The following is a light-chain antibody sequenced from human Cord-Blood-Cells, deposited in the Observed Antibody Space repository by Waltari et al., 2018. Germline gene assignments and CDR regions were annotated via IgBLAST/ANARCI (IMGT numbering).Light chain of an antibody. CDR2: DVS. Sequence: QSALTQPASVSGSPGQSLTISCTGTSSDVGGYNYVSWYQQHPGKAPKLMIYDVSNRSSGVSNRFSGSKSGNTASLTISGLQAEDEADYYCSSYTSSSTLEVFGGGTKLTVL. CDR1: SSDVGGYNY. J-gene: IGLJ3*02. CDR3: SSYTSSSTLEV. V-gene: IGLV2-14*01.